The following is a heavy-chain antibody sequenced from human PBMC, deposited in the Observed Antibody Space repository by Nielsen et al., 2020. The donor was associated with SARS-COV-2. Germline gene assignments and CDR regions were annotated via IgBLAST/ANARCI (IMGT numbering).Heavy chain of an antibody. Sequence: SETLSLTCTVSGGSISSGGYYWSWIRQHPGKGLEWIGYIYYSGSTYYNPSLKSRVTISVDTSKNQFSLKLSSVTAADTAVYYCAREADGGNYDYWGQGTLVTVSS. CDR3: AREADGGNYDY. CDR2: IYYSGST. V-gene: IGHV4-31*03. J-gene: IGHJ4*02. CDR1: GGSISSGGYY. D-gene: IGHD4-23*01.